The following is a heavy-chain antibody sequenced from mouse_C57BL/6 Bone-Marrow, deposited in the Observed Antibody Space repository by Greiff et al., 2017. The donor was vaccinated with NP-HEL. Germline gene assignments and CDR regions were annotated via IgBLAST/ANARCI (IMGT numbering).Heavy chain of an antibody. CDR1: GYAFTNYW. D-gene: IGHD1-1*01. V-gene: IGHV1-54*01. J-gene: IGHJ4*01. CDR2: INPGSGGT. CDR3: ARSRCYRDY. Sequence: QVQLQQSGAELVRPGTSVKVSCKASGYAFTNYWIEWVKQRPGQGLEWIGVINPGSGGTNYNEKFKGKATLTADKSSSTAYMQLSSLTSDDSAVYFCARSRCYRDYWGRGTSVTVSS.